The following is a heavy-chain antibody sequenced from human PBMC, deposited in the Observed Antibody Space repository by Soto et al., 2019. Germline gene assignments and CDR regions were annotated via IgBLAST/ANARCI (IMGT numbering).Heavy chain of an antibody. J-gene: IGHJ4*02. Sequence: EVQLVESGGGLVQPGVSLRLSCAASGFTFSSYSMNWVRQAPGKGLEWVSYISSSSSTIYYADSVKGRFTISRDNAKNSLYLQRNSLRDEDTAVYSWARGWIQLWGAADYWCQGTLVTVSS. D-gene: IGHD5-18*01. CDR3: ARGWIQLWGAADY. CDR1: GFTFSSYS. V-gene: IGHV3-48*02. CDR2: ISSSSSTI.